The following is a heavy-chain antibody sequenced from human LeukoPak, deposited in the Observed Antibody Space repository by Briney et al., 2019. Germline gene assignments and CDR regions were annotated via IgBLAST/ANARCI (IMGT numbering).Heavy chain of an antibody. D-gene: IGHD6-19*01. V-gene: IGHV3-7*01. J-gene: IGHJ4*02. CDR2: IKQDGSEK. CDR3: ARDRYSSGHSPFDY. CDR1: GFTVSSNY. Sequence: GGSLRLSCAASGFTVSSNYMSWVRQAPGKGLEWVANIKQDGSEKYYVDSVKGRFTISRDNAKNSLYLQMNSLRAEDTAVYYCARDRYSSGHSPFDYWGQGTLVTVSS.